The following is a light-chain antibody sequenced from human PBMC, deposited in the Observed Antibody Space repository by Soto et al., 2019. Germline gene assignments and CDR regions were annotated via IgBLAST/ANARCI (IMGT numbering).Light chain of an antibody. CDR3: SAYVDSGAVI. CDR2: NIR. V-gene: IGLV2-14*01. J-gene: IGLJ2*01. Sequence: QSALTQPASVSGSPGQSITISCTGTSGDIGTYKYVSWYQQYPGKAPKLIIYNIRGRPSGVSSRFSGSQSGNTASLAISGLRAEDEDDYFCSAYVDSGAVIFGRGTKLTVL. CDR1: SGDIGTYKY.